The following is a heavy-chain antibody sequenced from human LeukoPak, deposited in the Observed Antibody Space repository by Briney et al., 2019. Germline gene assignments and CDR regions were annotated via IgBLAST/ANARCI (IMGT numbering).Heavy chain of an antibody. CDR3: AKEQWLVPDY. Sequence: GGSLRLTCAASGCTFSSYAMSWVRQAPGMGLEWVSAISGSDGSTYYADSVKGRFTISRDNSRNTLYLQMNSLRAEDTAVYYCAKEQWLVPDYWGQGTLVTVSS. J-gene: IGHJ4*02. CDR1: GCTFSSYA. CDR2: ISGSDGST. D-gene: IGHD6-19*01. V-gene: IGHV3-23*01.